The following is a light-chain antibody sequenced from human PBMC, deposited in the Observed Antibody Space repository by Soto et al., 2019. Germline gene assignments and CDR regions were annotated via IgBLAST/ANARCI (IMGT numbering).Light chain of an antibody. CDR1: QAFPSN. CDR3: QQYCDLPLT. CDR2: SAS. Sequence: EIGMPQSQATLSVPPGERVPLSCRPSQAFPSNLACYQQKPGKPPRPLIYSASTSTTGIPARFSGNGFGTEFTLTISSLQSEDFAVYYCQQYCDLPLTFGGGTQVEIK. J-gene: IGKJ4*01. V-gene: IGKV3D-15*01.